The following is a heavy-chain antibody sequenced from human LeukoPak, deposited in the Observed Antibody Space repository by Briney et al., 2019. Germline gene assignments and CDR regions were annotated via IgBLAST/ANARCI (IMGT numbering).Heavy chain of an antibody. CDR3: TREIAWNFDSNAFDI. CDR1: GFTFSSYA. Sequence: GGSLRLSCAASGFTFSSYAMHWVRQAPGKGLEWVGFIRSKAYGGTTEYAASVKGRFTISRDDSKSIAYLQMNSLKTEDTAVYYCTREIAWNFDSNAFDIWGQGTMVTVSS. J-gene: IGHJ3*02. CDR2: IRSKAYGGTT. D-gene: IGHD1-7*01. V-gene: IGHV3-49*04.